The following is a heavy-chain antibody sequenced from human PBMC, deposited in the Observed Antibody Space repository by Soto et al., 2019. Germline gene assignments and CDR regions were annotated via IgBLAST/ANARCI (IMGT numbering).Heavy chain of an antibody. V-gene: IGHV3-23*01. D-gene: IGHD3-22*01. Sequence: EVQLLESGGGLVQPGGSLRLSCAASGFTFSSYAMSWVRQAPGKGLEWVSAISGSGGSTYYADSVKGRFTISRDNSKNTRYLQMNSVRAEDTAVYYCAKGIPIVKGRGYFDYWGQGTLVTVSS. CDR2: ISGSGGST. CDR3: AKGIPIVKGRGYFDY. J-gene: IGHJ4*02. CDR1: GFTFSSYA.